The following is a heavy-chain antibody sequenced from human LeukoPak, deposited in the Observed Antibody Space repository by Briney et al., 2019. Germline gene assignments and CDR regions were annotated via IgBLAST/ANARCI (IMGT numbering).Heavy chain of an antibody. CDR2: IYHSGST. Sequence: PSETLSLTCAVYGGSFSGYYWGWIRQPPGKGLEWIGSIYHSGSTYYNPSLKSRVTISVDTSKNQFSLKLSSVTAADTAVYYCARSPLETTIFGVVYNWFDPWGQGTLVTVSS. CDR3: ARSPLETTIFGVVYNWFDP. V-gene: IGHV4-34*01. J-gene: IGHJ5*02. CDR1: GGSFSGYY. D-gene: IGHD3-3*01.